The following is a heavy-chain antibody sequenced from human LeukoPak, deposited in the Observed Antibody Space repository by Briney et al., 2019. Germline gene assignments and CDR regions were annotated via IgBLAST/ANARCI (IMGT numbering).Heavy chain of an antibody. Sequence: AASVKVSCKASGYTFTSYGISWVRQAPGQGLEWMGWISAYNGNTNYAQKLQGRVTMTTDTSTSTAYMELRSLRSDDTAVYYCARCRFYSSGWHPSPGYWFDPWGQGTLVTVSS. CDR1: GYTFTSYG. CDR3: ARCRFYSSGWHPSPGYWFDP. J-gene: IGHJ5*02. CDR2: ISAYNGNT. V-gene: IGHV1-18*01. D-gene: IGHD6-19*01.